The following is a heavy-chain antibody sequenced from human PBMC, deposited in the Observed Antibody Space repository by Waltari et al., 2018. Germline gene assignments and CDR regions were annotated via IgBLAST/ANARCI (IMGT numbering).Heavy chain of an antibody. D-gene: IGHD3-10*01. CDR3: ARQLMVRGVIIRGGFDY. J-gene: IGHJ4*02. Sequence: QLQLQESGPGLVKPSETLSLPCTVSGGSISSSSYYWGWIRPPPGKGLEGIGSICYGGSNYYNPSLKSRVTISVDTSKNQFSLKLSSVTAADTAVYYCARQLMVRGVIIRGGFDYWGQGTLVTVSS. CDR1: GGSISSSSYY. V-gene: IGHV4-39*01. CDR2: ICYGGSN.